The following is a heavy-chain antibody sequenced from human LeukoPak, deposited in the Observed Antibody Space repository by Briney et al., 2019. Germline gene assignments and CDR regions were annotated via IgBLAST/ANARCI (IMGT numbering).Heavy chain of an antibody. D-gene: IGHD6-19*01. V-gene: IGHV3-23*01. CDR1: GFTFSSYA. CDR3: AKLNAYSSGCFDF. CDR2: ISGSGGAT. J-gene: IGHJ4*02. Sequence: GGSLRLSCAASGFTFSSYAMSWVRQAPGKGLEWVSAISGSGGATYYADSVKGRFTISRDNSKITLYLQMHSLRAEDTAVYYCAKLNAYSSGCFDFWGQGTLVTVSS.